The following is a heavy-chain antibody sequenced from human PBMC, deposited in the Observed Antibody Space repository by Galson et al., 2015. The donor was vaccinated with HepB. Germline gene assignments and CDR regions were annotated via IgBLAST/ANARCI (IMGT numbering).Heavy chain of an antibody. CDR3: RSGEAAAGPDYYYYYGMDV. Sequence: SLRLSCAASGFTFSNAWMSWVRQAPGKGLEWVGRIESKTDGGTTDYAAPVKGRFTISRDDSKNTLYLQMNSLKTEDTAVYYCRSGEAAAGPDYYYYYGMDVWGQGTTVTVSS. V-gene: IGHV3-15*04. D-gene: IGHD6-13*01. CDR2: IESKTDGGTT. J-gene: IGHJ6*02. CDR1: GFTFSNAW.